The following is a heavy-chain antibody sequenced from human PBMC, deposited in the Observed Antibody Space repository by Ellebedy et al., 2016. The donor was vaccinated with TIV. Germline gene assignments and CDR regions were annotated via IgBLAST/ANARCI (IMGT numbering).Heavy chain of an antibody. CDR3: AKQAGRRQLSYSEF. CDR2: ISYDGTFI. J-gene: IGHJ4*02. Sequence: GESLKISXVASGFSFNSFGMHWFRQAPGKGLEWVAIISYDGTFIDYADSVRGRFSVSRDNSQNTLYLQLSSLVTEDTAVYFCAKQAGRRQLSYSEFWGQGTLVTVSS. D-gene: IGHD6-6*01. CDR1: GFSFNSFG. V-gene: IGHV3-30*18.